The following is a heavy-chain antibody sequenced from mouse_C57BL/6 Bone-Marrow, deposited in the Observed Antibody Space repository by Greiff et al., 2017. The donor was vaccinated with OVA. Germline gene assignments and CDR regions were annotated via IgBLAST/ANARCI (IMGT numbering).Heavy chain of an antibody. D-gene: IGHD1-1*01. J-gene: IGHJ1*03. Sequence: VHVKQSGPELVKPGASVKISCKASGYSFTDYNMNWVKQSTGKSLELIGVINPNYGTTSYNQKFKGKATLTVDQASSTAYMQLNSLTSEDSAVYVCAFYYGSSYSYFDVWGTGTTVTVSS. CDR3: AFYYGSSYSYFDV. V-gene: IGHV1-39*01. CDR1: GYSFTDYN. CDR2: INPNYGTT.